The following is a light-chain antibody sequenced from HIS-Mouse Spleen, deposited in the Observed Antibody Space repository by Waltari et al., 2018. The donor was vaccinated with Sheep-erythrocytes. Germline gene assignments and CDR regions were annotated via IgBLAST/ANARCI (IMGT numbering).Light chain of an antibody. V-gene: IGKV4-1*01. CDR1: QSVLYSTNNKNY. CDR2: WAS. Sequence: LAVSLGERATINCKSSQSVLYSTNNKNYLAWYQQKPGQPPKLLIYWASTRESGIPDRCSGSGSGTDFTLTISSLQAEDVAVYYCQKYYSTLTFGGGTKVEIK. CDR3: QKYYSTLT. J-gene: IGKJ4*01.